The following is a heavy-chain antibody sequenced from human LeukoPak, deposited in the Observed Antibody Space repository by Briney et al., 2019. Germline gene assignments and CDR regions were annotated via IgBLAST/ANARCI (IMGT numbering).Heavy chain of an antibody. V-gene: IGHV3-30*04. J-gene: IGHJ5*02. D-gene: IGHD3-10*01. CDR3: AKRSPITMVRGVIP. CDR2: ISYDGSNK. CDR1: GFTFSSYA. Sequence: GGSLRLSCAASGFTFSSYAMHWVRQAPGKGLEWVAVISYDGSNKYYADSVKGRFTISRDNSKNTLYLQMNSLRAEDTAVYYCAKRSPITMVRGVIPWGQGTLVTVSS.